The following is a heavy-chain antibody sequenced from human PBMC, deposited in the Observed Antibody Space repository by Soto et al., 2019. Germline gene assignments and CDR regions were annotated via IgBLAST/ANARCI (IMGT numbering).Heavy chain of an antibody. CDR1: GFTFSSQT. D-gene: IGHD5-12*01. V-gene: IGHV3-23*01. CDR3: AKGARDVDS. CDR2: ISSSGST. Sequence: DVQLLESGGGLVQPGGSLRLSCAASGFTFSSQTMSWVRQAPGKGLEWVSVISSSGSTSYTDSVEGRFTISKDSSKNTLYLQLNSLRVEDTAVYYCAKGARDVDSWGQGTLVTVSS. J-gene: IGHJ4*02.